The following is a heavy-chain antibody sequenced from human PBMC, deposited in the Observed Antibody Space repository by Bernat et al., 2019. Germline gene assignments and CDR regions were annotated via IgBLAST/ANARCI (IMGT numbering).Heavy chain of an antibody. CDR3: ARGLFTMVRGAHPGWFDP. CDR1: GYTFTSYY. J-gene: IGHJ5*02. V-gene: IGHV1-46*03. Sequence: QVQLVQSGAEVKKPGASVKVSCKASGYTFTSYYMHWVRQAPGQGLEWMGIINPSGGSTSYAQKFQGRATMTKDTSTSTVYMELSSLRSEDTAVYYCARGLFTMVRGAHPGWFDPWGQGTLVTVSS. D-gene: IGHD3-10*01. CDR2: INPSGGST.